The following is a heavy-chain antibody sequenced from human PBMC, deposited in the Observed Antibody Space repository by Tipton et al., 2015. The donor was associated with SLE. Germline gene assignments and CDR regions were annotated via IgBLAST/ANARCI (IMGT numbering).Heavy chain of an antibody. CDR1: SGSISSGGYS. D-gene: IGHD6-19*01. Sequence: TLSLTCAVSSGSISSGGYSWSWIRQPPGKGLEWIGYIYHSGSTYYNPSLKSRVTISVDRSKNQFSLKLSSVTAADTAVYYCARDSSGLDYWGQGTLVTVSS. CDR3: ARDSSGLDY. J-gene: IGHJ4*02. CDR2: IYHSGST. V-gene: IGHV4-30-2*01.